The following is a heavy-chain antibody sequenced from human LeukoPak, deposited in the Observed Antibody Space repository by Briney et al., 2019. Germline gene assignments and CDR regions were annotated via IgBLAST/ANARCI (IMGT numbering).Heavy chain of an antibody. CDR3: RYGNSAVY. V-gene: IGHV4-39*07. Sequence: PSETLSLTCTVSGGSISISRHYWAWIRQPPGKGLDWIGTIHYTGTTYYNPSLRSRVSISVDRSTNQFSLRVSPVTAADTAVYYARYGNSAVYWGQGTLVTVSS. J-gene: IGHJ4*02. D-gene: IGHD4-23*01. CDR1: GGSISISRHY. CDR2: IHYTGTT.